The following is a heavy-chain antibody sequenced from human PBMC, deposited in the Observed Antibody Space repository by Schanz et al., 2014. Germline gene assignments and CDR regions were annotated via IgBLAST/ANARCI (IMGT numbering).Heavy chain of an antibody. J-gene: IGHJ4*02. V-gene: IGHV3-48*04. CDR2: ISDSGDST. CDR3: AKVAPAATYLDS. D-gene: IGHD2-2*01. CDR1: GFTFNNYG. Sequence: VQVVESGGGVVQPGRSLRLSCVASGFTFNNYGMHWVRQAPGKGLEWVSDISDSGDSTHYADSVKGRFTISRDNAKNSLFLQMNSLSAEDTAVYYCAKVAPAATYLDSWGLGTLVTVSS.